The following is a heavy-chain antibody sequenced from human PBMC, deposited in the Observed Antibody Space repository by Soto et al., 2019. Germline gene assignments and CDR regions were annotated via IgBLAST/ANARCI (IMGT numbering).Heavy chain of an antibody. D-gene: IGHD6-13*01. J-gene: IGHJ4*02. CDR1: GYTFSNFW. Sequence: GESLKISCQCSGYTFSNFWIGWVRQLPGKGLEWMGIIYPGDQETRYSPSFHGKVTISADKSINTAYLQWNSLEASDTAFYFCARSPRSSPYFDYWGQGALVTVSS. V-gene: IGHV5-51*01. CDR3: ARSPRSSPYFDY. CDR2: IYPGDQET.